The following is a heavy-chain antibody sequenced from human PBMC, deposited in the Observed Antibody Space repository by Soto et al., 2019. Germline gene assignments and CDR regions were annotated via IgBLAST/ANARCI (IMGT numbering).Heavy chain of an antibody. D-gene: IGHD1-26*01. Sequence: GESLKISCVASGFTFSSYAMSWVRQAPGKGLEWVSAISGSGGSTYYADSVKGRFTISRDNSKNTLYLQMNSLRAEDTAVYYCATNLHDSGSYNGYAFDIWGQGTMVTVSS. J-gene: IGHJ3*02. CDR1: GFTFSSYA. CDR3: ATNLHDSGSYNGYAFDI. CDR2: ISGSGGST. V-gene: IGHV3-23*01.